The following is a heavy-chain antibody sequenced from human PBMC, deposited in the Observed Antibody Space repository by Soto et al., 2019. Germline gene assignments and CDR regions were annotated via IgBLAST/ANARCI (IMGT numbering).Heavy chain of an antibody. J-gene: IGHJ3*02. V-gene: IGHV3-23*01. CDR1: GFTFSSYA. D-gene: IGHD3-22*01. Sequence: GSLRLSCAASGFTFSSYAMSWVRQAPGKGLELVSAISGSGGSTYYADSVKCRFTISRDNSKNTLYLQMNSLRAEDTAVYYCAKDGYYYDSSGYFAFDIWGQGTRVTVSS. CDR3: AKDGYYYDSSGYFAFDI. CDR2: ISGSGGST.